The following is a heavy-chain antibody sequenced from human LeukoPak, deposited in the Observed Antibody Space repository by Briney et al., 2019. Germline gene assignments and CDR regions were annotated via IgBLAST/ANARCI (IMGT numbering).Heavy chain of an antibody. Sequence: ASVKLSCTASGYTFTCYYMHWVRQAPGQGLEWMGWINPNSGGTNYAQKFQGRVSMTRNTSISTAYMELSRLRSDDTAVYYCARSSYYFDSSGDYYYWGEGTLVTVPS. D-gene: IGHD3-22*01. CDR2: INPNSGGT. V-gene: IGHV1-2*02. CDR3: ARSSYYFDSSGDYYY. CDR1: GYTFTCYY. J-gene: IGHJ4*02.